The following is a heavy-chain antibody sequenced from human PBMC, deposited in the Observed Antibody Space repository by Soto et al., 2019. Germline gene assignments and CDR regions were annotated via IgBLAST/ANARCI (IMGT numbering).Heavy chain of an antibody. Sequence: QVHLVQSEAEVKKPGSSVKVSCKASGVTFFNSGFSWVRQAPGQGLEWVGGTLHTLHTTRYAERFRGRVTITADESTITADLESSSLRPDDTASYYWARGTGYCSGGSCRPPEYFQHWGQGTLVIVSS. V-gene: IGHV1-69*11. CDR3: ARGTGYCSGGSCRPPEYFQH. CDR2: TLHTLHTT. CDR1: GVTFFNSG. J-gene: IGHJ1*01. D-gene: IGHD2-15*01.